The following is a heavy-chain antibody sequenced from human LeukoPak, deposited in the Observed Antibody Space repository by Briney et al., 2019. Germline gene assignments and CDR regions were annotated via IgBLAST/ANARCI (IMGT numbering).Heavy chain of an antibody. CDR2: ISGDGGRT. V-gene: IGHV3-43*02. D-gene: IGHD5-18*01. J-gene: IGHJ4*02. CDR1: GFTFDDYA. CDR3: AKDAAFGYSYGHYFDY. Sequence: GGSLRLSWAASGFTFDDYAMHWVHQAPGKGLEWVSLISGDGGRTYYADSVKGRFTISRDNSKNSLYLQMNSLRTEDTALYYCAKDAAFGYSYGHYFDYWGQGTLVTVSS.